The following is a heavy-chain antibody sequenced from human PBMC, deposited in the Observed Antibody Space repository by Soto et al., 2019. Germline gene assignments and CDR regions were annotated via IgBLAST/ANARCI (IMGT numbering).Heavy chain of an antibody. V-gene: IGHV4-4*07. Sequence: QVQLQESGPGLVKPSETLSLTCTVSGASISSYYWSWIRQPAGKGLEWIGRIHTSGGTNYSASLKSRVTMSVDTSKNQFSLKLSSVTAADTAVYFCARIDYSRQVAPYYYGMDVWGQGTTVTVSS. CDR1: GASISSYY. J-gene: IGHJ6*02. D-gene: IGHD4-4*01. CDR3: ARIDYSRQVAPYYYGMDV. CDR2: IHTSGGT.